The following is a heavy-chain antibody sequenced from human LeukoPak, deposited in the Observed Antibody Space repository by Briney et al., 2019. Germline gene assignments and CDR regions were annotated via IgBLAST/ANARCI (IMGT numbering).Heavy chain of an antibody. V-gene: IGHV3-23*01. J-gene: IGHJ5*02. D-gene: IGHD6-19*01. CDR3: AKVPSYSSGWSNWFDP. CDR2: ISGSGGST. Sequence: PGGSLRLSCAASGFTFSDYYMSWIRQAPGKGLEWVSAISGSGGSTYYADSVKGRFTISRDNSKNTLYMQMNSLRAEDTAVYYCAKVPSYSSGWSNWFDPWGQGTLVTVSS. CDR1: GFTFSDYY.